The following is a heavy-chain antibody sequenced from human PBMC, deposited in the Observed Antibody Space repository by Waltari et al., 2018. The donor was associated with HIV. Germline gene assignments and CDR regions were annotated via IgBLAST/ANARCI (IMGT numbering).Heavy chain of an antibody. D-gene: IGHD5-12*01. Sequence: EVQLVESGGGLVQPGGSLRLSCAASGFTFSRYWMYGVRQAPGKGLVWVSRINTDGSSTKYADSVKGRFTISRDNAKNTLYLQMNSLRAEDTAVYYCARGDGYNYGAYWGQGTLVTVSS. CDR3: ARGDGYNYGAY. CDR2: INTDGSST. V-gene: IGHV3-74*01. J-gene: IGHJ4*02. CDR1: GFTFSRYW.